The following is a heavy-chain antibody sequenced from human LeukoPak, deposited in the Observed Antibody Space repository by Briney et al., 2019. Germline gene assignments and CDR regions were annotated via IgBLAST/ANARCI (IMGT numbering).Heavy chain of an antibody. D-gene: IGHD1-1*01. V-gene: IGHV4-34*01. CDR3: ARAWKDAPLDV. CDR1: GGSFSGYY. J-gene: IGHJ6*04. CDR2: INHSGST. Sequence: SETLSLTCAVYGGSFSGYYWSWIRQPPGKGLEWTGEINHSGSTNYNPSLKSRVTISVDTPKNQFSLKLSSVTAADTAVYYCARAWKDAPLDVWGIGTTVTVSS.